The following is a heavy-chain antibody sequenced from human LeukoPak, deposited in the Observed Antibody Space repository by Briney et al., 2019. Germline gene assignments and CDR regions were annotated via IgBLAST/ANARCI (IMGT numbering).Heavy chain of an antibody. CDR2: IYYSGST. CDR3: ARLRGNYFPDY. V-gene: IGHV4-59*01. CDR1: GGSISGYY. J-gene: IGHJ4*02. D-gene: IGHD4-11*01. Sequence: TPSETLSLTCTVFGGSISGYYWTWIRQPPGKGLEWIGYIYYSGSTNYNPSLKSRVTISVDTSKNQFSLRLSSVTAADTAVYYCARLRGNYFPDYWGQGTLVTVSS.